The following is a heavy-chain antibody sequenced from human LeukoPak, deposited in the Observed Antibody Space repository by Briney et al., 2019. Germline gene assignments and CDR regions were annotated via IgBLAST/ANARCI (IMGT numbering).Heavy chain of an antibody. CDR2: ISSSSSYK. Sequence: GGSLRLSCAASGFTFSSYSMNWVRQAPGKGLEWVSSISSSSSYKYYADSVKGRFTISRDNAKNSLYLQMNSLRAEDTAVYYCARNLPAADYWGQGTLVTVSS. J-gene: IGHJ4*02. V-gene: IGHV3-21*01. D-gene: IGHD2-2*01. CDR1: GFTFSSYS. CDR3: ARNLPAADY.